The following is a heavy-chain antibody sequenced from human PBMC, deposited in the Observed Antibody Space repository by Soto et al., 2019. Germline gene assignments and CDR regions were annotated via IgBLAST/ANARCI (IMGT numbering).Heavy chain of an antibody. J-gene: IGHJ6*02. CDR1: GGTFSSYA. Sequence: SGKVSCKASGGTFSSYAISSVRQAPGQGLEWMGGITPIFGTANYAQKFQGRVTITTDESTSTAYMELSSLRSEDTAVYYCARDWGEAGSSWTYYYYYGMDVWGQGTTVTVSS. CDR3: ARDWGEAGSSWTYYYYYGMDV. D-gene: IGHD6-13*01. V-gene: IGHV1-69*05. CDR2: ITPIFGTA.